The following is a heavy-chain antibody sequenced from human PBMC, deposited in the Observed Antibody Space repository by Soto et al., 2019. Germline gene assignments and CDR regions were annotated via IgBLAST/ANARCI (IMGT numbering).Heavy chain of an antibody. CDR2: IDYTGYT. CDR3: ARINKGYGTES. Sequence: PSESLSLTCTVSGGSISSSSYYWGCIRQPPGKGLEWIASIDYTGYTFYNPSLTSRVTRSVDTAKNQFSLKVTSVTGADTSVYYCARINKGYGTESWGQGTLVTVSS. V-gene: IGHV4-39*01. J-gene: IGHJ5*02. CDR1: GGSISSSSYY. D-gene: IGHD5-18*01.